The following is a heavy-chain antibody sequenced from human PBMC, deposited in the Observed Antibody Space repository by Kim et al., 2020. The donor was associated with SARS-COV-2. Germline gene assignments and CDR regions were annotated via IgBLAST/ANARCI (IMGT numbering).Heavy chain of an antibody. CDR3: ARRVYGSGSYQDNWFDP. D-gene: IGHD3-10*01. J-gene: IGHJ5*02. Sequence: SETLSLTCTVSGASISDYFWSWIRQPPGEGLEWIGYVYHSGTTNYNPSLKSRVTISLDTSKNQLSLNLSSVTAADTAVYYCARRVYGSGSYQDNWFDPWGQGNLVIVS. CDR2: VYHSGTT. V-gene: IGHV4-59*08. CDR1: GASISDYF.